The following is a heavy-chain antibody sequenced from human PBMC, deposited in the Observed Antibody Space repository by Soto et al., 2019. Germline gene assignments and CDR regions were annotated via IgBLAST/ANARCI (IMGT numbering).Heavy chain of an antibody. CDR2: MDPNSGST. V-gene: IGHV1-8*01. CDR1: GYTFTTYD. J-gene: IGHJ6*02. Sequence: QAQLVQSGAEVRKPGASVKVSCKASGYTFTTYDINWVRQATGQMLEWLGWMDPNSGSTGYAQNFQGRITMTRNISRNTAHMELSSLQSEDTAVYYCARERKFDFWRKGLDVWGQGTTVTVSS. CDR3: ARERKFDFWRKGLDV. D-gene: IGHD3-3*01.